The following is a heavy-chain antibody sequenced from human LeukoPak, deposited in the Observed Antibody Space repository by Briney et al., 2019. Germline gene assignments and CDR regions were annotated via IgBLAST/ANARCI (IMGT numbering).Heavy chain of an antibody. CDR3: AKGYMAHMDV. CDR2: ISSSSSYI. D-gene: IGHD1-1*01. Sequence: GGSLRLSCAASGFTFSSYSMNWVRQAPGKGLEWVSSISSSSSYIYYADSLKGRFTISRDNAKNSLYLQMNSLRAEDTAVYYCAKGYMAHMDVWGKGTTVTVSS. J-gene: IGHJ6*03. CDR1: GFTFSSYS. V-gene: IGHV3-21*01.